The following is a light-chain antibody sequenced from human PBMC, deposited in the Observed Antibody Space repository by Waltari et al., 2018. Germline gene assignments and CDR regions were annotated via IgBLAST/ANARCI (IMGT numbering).Light chain of an antibody. V-gene: IGLV10-54*04. CDR2: RNN. CDR1: RNNVGNQG. Sequence: QAGLTQPPSVSKGLRQTATLTCTGNRNNVGNQGAAWLQQHQGHPPKLLSYRNNNRPSGISERFSASRSGNTASLTITGLQPEDEADYYCSAWDSSLRVFGGGTKLTVL. J-gene: IGLJ2*01. CDR3: SAWDSSLRV.